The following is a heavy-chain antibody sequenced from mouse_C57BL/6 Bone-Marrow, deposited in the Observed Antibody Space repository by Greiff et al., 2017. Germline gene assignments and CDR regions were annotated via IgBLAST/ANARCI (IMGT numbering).Heavy chain of an antibody. CDR3: TRPYDGSSYGYCDV. V-gene: IGHV1-5*01. CDR2: IYPGNSDT. D-gene: IGHD1-1*01. Sequence: EVQLQQSGTVLARPGASVKMSCKTSGYTFTSYWMHWVKQRPGQGLEWIGAIYPGNSDTSYNQKFKGKDKLTAVTSASTAYMELSSLTNEDSAVYYCTRPYDGSSYGYCDVWGTGTTVTVSS. CDR1: GYTFTSYW. J-gene: IGHJ1*03.